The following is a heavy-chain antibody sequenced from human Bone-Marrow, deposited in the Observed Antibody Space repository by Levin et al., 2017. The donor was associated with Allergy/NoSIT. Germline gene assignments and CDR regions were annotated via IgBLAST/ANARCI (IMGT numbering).Heavy chain of an antibody. J-gene: IGHJ4*02. CDR3: ARNAHVVVTSGLDY. D-gene: IGHD2-21*02. V-gene: IGHV3-7*01. CDR1: GFTFSSYW. CDR2: IKQDGSEK. Sequence: LPGGSLRLSCAASGFTFSSYWMSWVRQAPGKGLEWVANIKQDGSEKYYVDSVKGRFTISRDNAKNSLYLQMNSLRAEDTAVYYCARNAHVVVTSGLDYWGQGTLVTVSS.